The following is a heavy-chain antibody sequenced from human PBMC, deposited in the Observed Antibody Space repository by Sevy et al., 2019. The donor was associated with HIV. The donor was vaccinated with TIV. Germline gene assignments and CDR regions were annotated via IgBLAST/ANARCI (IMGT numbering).Heavy chain of an antibody. D-gene: IGHD3-22*01. CDR2: INPDTGGT. CDR1: GYTFTGYY. Sequence: ASVKVSCKASGYTFTGYYVHWVRQAPGQGLEWMGWINPDTGGTKYAQKFHGRVSMTRDTSITTAYMEVSRLTSDDTAVYYCVRAYRISQWGYFDSRPTPLRYDYWGQGTLVTVSS. CDR3: VRAYRISQWGYFDSRPTPLRYDY. V-gene: IGHV1-2*02. J-gene: IGHJ4*02.